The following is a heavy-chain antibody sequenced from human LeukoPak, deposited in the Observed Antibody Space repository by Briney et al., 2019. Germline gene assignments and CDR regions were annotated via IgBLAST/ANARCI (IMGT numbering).Heavy chain of an antibody. CDR3: AKTDLTIAARPLDY. D-gene: IGHD6-6*01. J-gene: IGHJ4*02. Sequence: GGSLRLSCAASGFIFSNYAMSWVRQAPGKGLQWASSISGSGDSTYYADSVKGRFTISRDNSKNTLYLQMNSLRAEDTAVYYCAKTDLTIAARPLDYWGQGTLVTVSS. V-gene: IGHV3-23*01. CDR2: ISGSGDST. CDR1: GFIFSNYA.